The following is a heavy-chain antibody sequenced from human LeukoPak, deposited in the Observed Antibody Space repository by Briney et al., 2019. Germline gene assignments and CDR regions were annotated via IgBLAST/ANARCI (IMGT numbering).Heavy chain of an antibody. CDR1: GFTFSSYS. CDR2: ISSSSSYI. V-gene: IGHV3-21*04. Sequence: AGGSLRLSCAASGFTFSSYSMNWVRQAPGKGLEWVSSISSSSSYIYYADSVKGRFTISRDNAKNSLYLQMNSLRAEDTAVYYCAKDQDYSSSESGYDYWGQGTLVTVSS. D-gene: IGHD6-6*01. CDR3: AKDQDYSSSESGYDY. J-gene: IGHJ4*02.